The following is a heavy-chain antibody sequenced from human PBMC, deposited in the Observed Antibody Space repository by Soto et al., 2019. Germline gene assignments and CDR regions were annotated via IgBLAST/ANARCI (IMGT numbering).Heavy chain of an antibody. D-gene: IGHD2-2*01. V-gene: IGHV3-23*01. CDR2: ISGSGGST. CDR1: GFTFSSYA. CDR3: AKGSPYCSSTSCYAFDY. J-gene: IGHJ4*02. Sequence: GGSLRLSCAASGFTFSSYAMSWVRQAPGKGLEWVSAISGSGGSTYYADSVKGRFTISRDNSKNTLYLQMNSLRAEDTAVYYCAKGSPYCSSTSCYAFDYWGQGTLVTVSS.